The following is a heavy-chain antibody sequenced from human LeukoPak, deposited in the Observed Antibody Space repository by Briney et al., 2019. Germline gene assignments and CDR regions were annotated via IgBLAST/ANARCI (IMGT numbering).Heavy chain of an antibody. CDR2: INSDGSSA. V-gene: IGHV3-74*01. D-gene: IGHD6-13*01. CDR1: GFTFSGYW. Sequence: PGGSLRLSCAVSGFTFSGYWMNWVRHAPGKGLVWVSRINSDGSSATYADSVKGRFTISRDNAKKMLFLQMNSLRAEDTAVYYCTRDFYSSSWDWGQGTLVTVSS. J-gene: IGHJ1*01. CDR3: TRDFYSSSWD.